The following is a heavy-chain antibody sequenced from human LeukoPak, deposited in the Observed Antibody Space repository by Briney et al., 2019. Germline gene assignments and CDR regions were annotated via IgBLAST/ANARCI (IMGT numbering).Heavy chain of an antibody. D-gene: IGHD3-22*01. CDR2: ISYDGSNK. Sequence: GGSLRLSCAASGFTFSSYAMHWVRQAPGKGLEWVAVISYDGSNKYYADSVKGRFTISRDNSKNTLYLQMNSLRAEDTAVYYCARELDYYDSSGYSDWGQGTLVTVSS. V-gene: IGHV3-30-3*01. J-gene: IGHJ4*02. CDR3: ARELDYYDSSGYSD. CDR1: GFTFSSYA.